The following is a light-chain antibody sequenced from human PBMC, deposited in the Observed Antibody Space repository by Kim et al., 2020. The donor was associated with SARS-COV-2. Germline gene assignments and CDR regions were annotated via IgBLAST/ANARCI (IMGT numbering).Light chain of an antibody. V-gene: IGLV1-47*01. CDR2: RNN. CDR3: AAWDDSLSAL. Sequence: QSVLTQPPSASGTPGQRVTISCSGSSSNIGSNYVYWYQQLPGTALKLLIYRNNQRPSGVPDRFSGSKSGTSASLAISGLRSEDEADYYCAAWDDSLSALFGGGTQLTVL. J-gene: IGLJ2*01. CDR1: SSNIGSNY.